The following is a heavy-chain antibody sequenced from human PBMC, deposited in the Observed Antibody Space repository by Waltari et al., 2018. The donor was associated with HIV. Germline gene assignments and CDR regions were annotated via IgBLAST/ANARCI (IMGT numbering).Heavy chain of an antibody. Sequence: EVQVVESGGGLVQPGGSLRLSCAASGFTFSSYEMNWVRQAPGKGLEWFSYISSRGSTIYFADSVKGRFTMSRDNAKNSLYLRMNSLRAEDTAVYYCARAFMIRGTGAFDIWGQGTMVTVSS. V-gene: IGHV3-48*03. CDR2: ISSRGSTI. CDR1: GFTFSSYE. J-gene: IGHJ3*02. D-gene: IGHD3-10*01. CDR3: ARAFMIRGTGAFDI.